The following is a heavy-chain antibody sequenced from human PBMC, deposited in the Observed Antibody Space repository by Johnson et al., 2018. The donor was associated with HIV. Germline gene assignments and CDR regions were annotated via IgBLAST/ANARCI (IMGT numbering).Heavy chain of an antibody. CDR3: ARDRRYYDSSGYYHDAFDI. D-gene: IGHD3-22*01. Sequence: QVQLVESGGGVVQPGRSLRLSCAASGFTFSSYAMHWVRQAPGEGLEWVAVISYDGSNKYYADSVKGRFTISRDNSKNTLYLQMNSLRAEDTAVYFCARDRRYYDSSGYYHDAFDIWGQGTMVTVSS. J-gene: IGHJ3*02. CDR1: GFTFSSYA. V-gene: IGHV3-30*14. CDR2: ISYDGSNK.